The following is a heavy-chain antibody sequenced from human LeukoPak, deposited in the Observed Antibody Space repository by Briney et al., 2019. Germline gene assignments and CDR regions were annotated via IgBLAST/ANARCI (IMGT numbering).Heavy chain of an antibody. J-gene: IGHJ6*03. CDR2: IKQDGSEK. CDR1: GFTFSSYW. Sequence: PGGSLRLSCAASGFTFSSYWTSWVRQAPGKGLEWVANIKQDGSEKYYVDSVKGRFTISRDNAKNSLYLRMNSLRAEDTAVYYCARYYDSSGYYYYYYYMDVWGKGTTATVSS. V-gene: IGHV3-7*01. CDR3: ARYYDSSGYYYYYYYMDV. D-gene: IGHD3-22*01.